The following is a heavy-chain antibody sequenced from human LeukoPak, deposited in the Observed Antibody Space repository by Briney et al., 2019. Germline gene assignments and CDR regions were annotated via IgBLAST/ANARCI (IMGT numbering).Heavy chain of an antibody. CDR3: AKDLHGGYSSDY. CDR1: GFTFNNLG. D-gene: IGHD4-23*01. J-gene: IGHJ4*02. V-gene: IGHV3-30*02. Sequence: GGSLRLSCAASGFTFNNLGMHWVRQAPGKGLEWVAFIGFEGLHKYYADSVKGRFTISKDNSKATLYLQMNSLIPEDTAVYYCAKDLHGGYSSDYWGLGTLVTVSS. CDR2: IGFEGLHK.